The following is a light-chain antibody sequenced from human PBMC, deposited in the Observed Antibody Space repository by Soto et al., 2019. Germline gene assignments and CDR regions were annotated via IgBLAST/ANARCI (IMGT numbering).Light chain of an antibody. V-gene: IGKV1-5*03. CDR2: KAS. CDR1: QSCGTS. Sequence: DIQMTQSPSTLSASVGDRVTITCRASQSCGTSLAWYQQRPGKAPNLLIYKASNLESGVPSRFSGSGSGTEFALTSSSVQPDDFATYYCQQYNNYWTFGQGTKVEIK. J-gene: IGKJ1*01. CDR3: QQYNNYWT.